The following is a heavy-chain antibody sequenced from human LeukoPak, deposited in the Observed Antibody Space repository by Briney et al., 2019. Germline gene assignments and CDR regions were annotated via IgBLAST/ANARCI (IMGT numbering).Heavy chain of an antibody. J-gene: IGHJ5*02. CDR2: IYYSGST. Sequence: PSETLSLTCTVSGGSISYYYWSWIRQSPGKGLEWIGYIYYSGSTYYNPSLKSRVTISVDTSKNQFSLKLSSVTAADTAVYYCARSPHLELNWFDPWGQGTLVTVSS. V-gene: IGHV4-59*12. CDR1: GGSISYYY. D-gene: IGHD1-26*01. CDR3: ARSPHLELNWFDP.